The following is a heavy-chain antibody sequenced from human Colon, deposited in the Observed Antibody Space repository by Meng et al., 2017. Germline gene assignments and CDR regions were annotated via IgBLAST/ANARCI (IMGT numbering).Heavy chain of an antibody. Sequence: GGSLRLSCAASGFSVSSYYLSWVRQAPGKGLEWVSVIYNTGTTYYADSVKGRFTISRDKSNNTLYLQMNSLRAEDTAVYYCVRSRGIAALGPFDYWGQGTLVTVSS. CDR2: IYNTGTT. V-gene: IGHV3-53*01. D-gene: IGHD6-13*01. J-gene: IGHJ4*02. CDR1: GFSVSSYY. CDR3: VRSRGIAALGPFDY.